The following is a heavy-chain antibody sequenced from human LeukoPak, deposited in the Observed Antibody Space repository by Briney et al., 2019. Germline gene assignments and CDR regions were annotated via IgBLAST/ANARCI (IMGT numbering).Heavy chain of an antibody. CDR1: NYPITSDYY. CDR2: IFHSGIA. CDR3: AREGDYGDSSKSFYYMDV. D-gene: IGHD4-17*01. V-gene: IGHV4-38-2*02. J-gene: IGHJ6*03. Sequence: SETLSLTCAVSNYPITSDYYWVWIRQPPGQGLEWIGQIFHSGIAHYNPSLKSRVTMSVDMSTSQFSLRLTSVTAADTAVYYCAREGDYGDSSKSFYYMDVWGKGTTVTVSS.